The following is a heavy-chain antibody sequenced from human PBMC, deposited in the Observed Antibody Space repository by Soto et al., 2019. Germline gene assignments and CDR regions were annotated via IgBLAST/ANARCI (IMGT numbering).Heavy chain of an antibody. V-gene: IGHV4-59*01. CDR3: ARARITMVREVIKYNMDV. J-gene: IGHJ6*02. Sequence: SETLSLTCTVSGGSISSYYWSWIRRPPGKGLEWIGYIYNSGSTHSNPSLQSRVTISVDTSKNQFSLELSSVTAADTGIYYCARARITMVREVIKYNMDVWGQGTTVTVS. CDR2: IYNSGST. CDR1: GGSISSYY. D-gene: IGHD3-10*01.